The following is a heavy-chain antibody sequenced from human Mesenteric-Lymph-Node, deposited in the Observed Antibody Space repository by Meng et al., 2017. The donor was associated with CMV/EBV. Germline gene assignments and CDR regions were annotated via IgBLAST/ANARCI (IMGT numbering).Heavy chain of an antibody. V-gene: IGHV3-7*01. Sequence: GESLKISCTASGFTFSDRYMDWVRQAPGKGLEWVANINPDGSQRNYVDSVKGRFTISRDSAKNSLYLQLNSLRVEDTAVYYCSRENSGLDYWGQGTLVTVSS. J-gene: IGHJ4*02. CDR2: INPDGSQR. CDR3: SRENSGLDY. CDR1: GFTFSDRY.